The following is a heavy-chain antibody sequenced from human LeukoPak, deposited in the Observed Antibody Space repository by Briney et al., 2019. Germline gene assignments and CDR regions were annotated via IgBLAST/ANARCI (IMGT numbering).Heavy chain of an antibody. J-gene: IGHJ5*02. CDR2: INPSGGST. Sequence: ASVKVSCKASGYTFTSYGISWVRQAPGQGLEWMGIINPSGGSTSYAQKFQGRVTMTRDTSTSTVYMELSSLRSEDTAVYYCARDGTNPMYSSSSGGWFDPWGQGTLVTVSS. CDR3: ARDGTNPMYSSSSGGWFDP. V-gene: IGHV1-46*01. CDR1: GYTFTSYG. D-gene: IGHD6-6*01.